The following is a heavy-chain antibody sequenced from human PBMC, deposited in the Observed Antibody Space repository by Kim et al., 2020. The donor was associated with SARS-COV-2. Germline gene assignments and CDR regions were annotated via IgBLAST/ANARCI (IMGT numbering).Heavy chain of an antibody. V-gene: IGHV1-8*01. Sequence: ASVKVSCKTSGYTFTGYYVNWVRQATGQGLEWMGCMDPHSGNTDSAEKFQGRLTLTRDTSISTAYMELSSLRSDDTAVYFCARRNTVTAKAFD. CDR1: GYTFTGYY. CDR3: ARRNTVTAKAFD. D-gene: IGHD4-17*01. CDR2: MDPHSGNT. J-gene: IGHJ4*01.